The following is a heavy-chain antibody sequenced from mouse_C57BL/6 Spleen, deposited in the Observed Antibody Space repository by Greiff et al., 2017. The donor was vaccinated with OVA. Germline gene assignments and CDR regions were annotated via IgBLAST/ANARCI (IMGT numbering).Heavy chain of an antibody. J-gene: IGHJ4*01. CDR2: IYPGDGDT. V-gene: IGHV1-80*01. D-gene: IGHD2-3*01. Sequence: QVQLQQSGAELVKPGASVKISCKASGYAFSSYWMNWVKQRPGKGLEWIGQIYPGDGDTNYNGKFKGKATLTADKSSSTAYMQLSSLTSEDSAVYFGAREGVYDGYLYAMDYWGQGTSVTVSS. CDR1: GYAFSSYW. CDR3: AREGVYDGYLYAMDY.